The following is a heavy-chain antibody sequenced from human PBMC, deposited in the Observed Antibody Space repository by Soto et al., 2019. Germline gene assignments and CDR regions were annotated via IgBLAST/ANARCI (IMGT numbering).Heavy chain of an antibody. D-gene: IGHD2-2*02. J-gene: IGHJ6*02. Sequence: ASVKVSCKASGGTFSSYAISWVRQAPGQGLEWMGGIIPMFGTANYAQKFQGRVTITADESTSTAYMELSSLRSEDTAVYYCASRVGHCSSTSCYTYYYYYGMDVWGQGTTVTVSS. CDR3: ASRVGHCSSTSCYTYYYYYGMDV. V-gene: IGHV1-69*13. CDR2: IIPMFGTA. CDR1: GGTFSSYA.